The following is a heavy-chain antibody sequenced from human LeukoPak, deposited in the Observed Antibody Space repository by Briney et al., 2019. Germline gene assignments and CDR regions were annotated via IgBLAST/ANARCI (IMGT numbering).Heavy chain of an antibody. CDR2: MNPNSGNT. V-gene: IGHV1-8*01. J-gene: IGHJ6*03. CDR1: GYTFTSYD. D-gene: IGHD2-2*01. CDR3: ATRYCSSTSCPPGSYYYYMDV. Sequence: ASVKVSCKASGYTFTSYDINWVRPATGQGLEWMGWMNPNSGNTGYAQKFQGRVTMTRNTSISTAYMELSSLRSEDTAVYYCATRYCSSTSCPPGSYYYYMDVWGKGTTVTVSS.